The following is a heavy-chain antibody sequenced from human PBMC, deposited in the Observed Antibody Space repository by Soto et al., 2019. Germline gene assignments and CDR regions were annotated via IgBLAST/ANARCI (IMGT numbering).Heavy chain of an antibody. Sequence: QVQLHESGPGLVKPSQTLSLTCTVSGGSISSGDYYWSWIRQPPGRGLEWIGYIYYSGSTYYNPSLKSRVTISVDTSKNQFSLKLSSVTAADTAVYYCARAMVVTQNWFDPWGQGTLVTVSS. CDR3: ARAMVVTQNWFDP. CDR2: IYYSGST. CDR1: GGSISSGDYY. J-gene: IGHJ5*02. V-gene: IGHV4-30-4*01. D-gene: IGHD2-21*02.